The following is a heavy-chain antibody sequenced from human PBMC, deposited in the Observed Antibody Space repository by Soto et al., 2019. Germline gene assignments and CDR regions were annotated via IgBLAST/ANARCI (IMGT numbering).Heavy chain of an antibody. CDR2: IIPIFGTA. CDR1: GYTFTSYA. V-gene: IGHV1-69*06. Sequence: SVKVSCKASGYTFTSYAISWVRQAPGQGLEWMGGIIPIFGTANYAQKFQGRVTITADKSTSTAYMELSSLRSEDTAVYYCAISHNYYDSSGYMSFDYWGQGTLVTVSS. D-gene: IGHD3-22*01. CDR3: AISHNYYDSSGYMSFDY. J-gene: IGHJ4*02.